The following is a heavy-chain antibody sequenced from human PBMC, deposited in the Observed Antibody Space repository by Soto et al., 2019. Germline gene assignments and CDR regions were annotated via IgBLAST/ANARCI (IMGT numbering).Heavy chain of an antibody. Sequence: QVQLVESGGGVVQPGRSLRLSCAASGFTFSSYAMHWVRQAPGKGLEWVAVISYDGSNKYYADSVKGRFTISRDNSKNTLYLQMNSLRAEDTAVYYCARVEDITIFGVVFADDASYSMDVWGQGTTFTVSS. J-gene: IGHJ6*02. V-gene: IGHV3-30-3*01. CDR3: ARVEDITIFGVVFADDASYSMDV. CDR2: ISYDGSNK. D-gene: IGHD3-3*01. CDR1: GFTFSSYA.